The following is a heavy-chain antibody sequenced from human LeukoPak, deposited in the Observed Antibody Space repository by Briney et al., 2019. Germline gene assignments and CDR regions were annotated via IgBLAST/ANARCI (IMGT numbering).Heavy chain of an antibody. CDR2: INPNSGGT. Sequence: ASVKVSCKASGYTFTGYYMHWVRQAPGQGLEWMGWINPNSGGTNYAQKFQGRVTMTRDTSISTAYMELSRLRSDDTAVYYCARGRPTLGELSYSFDHWGQGTLVTVSS. V-gene: IGHV1-2*02. J-gene: IGHJ4*02. CDR3: ARGRPTLGELSYSFDH. D-gene: IGHD3-16*02. CDR1: GYTFTGYY.